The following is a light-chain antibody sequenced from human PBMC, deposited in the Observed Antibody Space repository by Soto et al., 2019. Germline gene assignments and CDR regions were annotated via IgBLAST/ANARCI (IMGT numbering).Light chain of an antibody. J-gene: IGKJ1*01. CDR1: QTISSW. Sequence: DIQMTQSPSTLSGSVGDRVTITCRASQTISSWLAWYQQKPGKAPKLLIYKASTLKSGVPSRFGGSGSGTEFTLTITSLKPDDFATYFCQQYNSYSRTLGQGTKADIK. CDR2: KAS. CDR3: QQYNSYSRT. V-gene: IGKV1-5*03.